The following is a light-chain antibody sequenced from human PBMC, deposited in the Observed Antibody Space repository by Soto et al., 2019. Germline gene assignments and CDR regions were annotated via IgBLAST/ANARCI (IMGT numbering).Light chain of an antibody. J-gene: IGKJ1*01. CDR1: QTIITW. CDR2: DAS. V-gene: IGKV1-5*01. CDR3: QQYTNTNNPWM. Sequence: DIQMTQSPSTLSASVGDRVTISCRSSQTIITWMAWYQQKPGKAPKLLVYDASTLQSGVASRFSGSGSGTEFTLIISGLQPDDSATYYCQQYTNTNNPWMFGQGTKVDIK.